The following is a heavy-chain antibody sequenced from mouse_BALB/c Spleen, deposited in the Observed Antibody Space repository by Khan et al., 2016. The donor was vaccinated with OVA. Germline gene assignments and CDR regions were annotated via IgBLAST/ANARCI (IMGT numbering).Heavy chain of an antibody. Sequence: QVQLKQSGAELVRPGTSVKVSCKASGYAFTNYLIEWIKQRPGQGLEWIGVINPGSGGTNYNEKFKGKATLTADKSSSTAYMQLSSLTSDDSAVYFCARKNKDYYGNYYTVDYWGQGTAVTVAS. V-gene: IGHV1-54*01. CDR1: GYAFTNYL. CDR3: ARKNKDYYGNYYTVDY. D-gene: IGHD2-1*01. CDR2: INPGSGGT. J-gene: IGHJ4*01.